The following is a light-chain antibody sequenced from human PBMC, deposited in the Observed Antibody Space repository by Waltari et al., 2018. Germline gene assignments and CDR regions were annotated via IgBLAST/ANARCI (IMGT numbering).Light chain of an antibody. CDR3: QVWDGSSDHYV. CDR2: DDS. V-gene: IGLV3-21*02. Sequence: SYVLTQPPSVSVAPGQPAKITCEGNNIGAKSVHWYQQRPGQAPVLVVFDDSDRPSGIPERFSGANSGNTATLTIFGLEAGDEADYYCQVWDGSSDHYVFGSGTKVTVL. CDR1: NIGAKS. J-gene: IGLJ1*01.